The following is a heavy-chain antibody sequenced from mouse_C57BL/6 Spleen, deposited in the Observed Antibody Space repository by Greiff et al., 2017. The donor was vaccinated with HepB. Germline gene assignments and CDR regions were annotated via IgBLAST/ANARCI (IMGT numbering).Heavy chain of an antibody. D-gene: IGHD2-4*01. CDR1: GYTFTSYW. V-gene: IGHV1-64*01. Sequence: VQLQQSGAELVKPGASVKLSCKASGYTFTSYWMHWVKQRPGQGLEWIGMIHPNSGSTNYNEKFKSKATLTVDKSSSTAYMQLSSLTSEDSAVYYCARAYDYVSYAMDYWGQRTSVTVSS. CDR3: ARAYDYVSYAMDY. J-gene: IGHJ4*01. CDR2: IHPNSGST.